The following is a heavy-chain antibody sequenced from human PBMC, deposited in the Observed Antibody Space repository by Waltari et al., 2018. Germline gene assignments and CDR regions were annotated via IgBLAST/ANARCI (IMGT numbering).Heavy chain of an antibody. Sequence: QVQLQQWGAGLLKPSETLSLTCAVYGGSFSGYYWSWIRQPPGKGLEWIGEINHSGSTNYNPSLKSRVTISVDTSKNQFSLKLSSVTAADTAVYYCARGPNYWYYYMDVWGKGTTVTVSS. CDR2: INHSGST. D-gene: IGHD4-4*01. J-gene: IGHJ6*03. CDR1: GGSFSGYY. CDR3: ARGPNYWYYYMDV. V-gene: IGHV4-34*01.